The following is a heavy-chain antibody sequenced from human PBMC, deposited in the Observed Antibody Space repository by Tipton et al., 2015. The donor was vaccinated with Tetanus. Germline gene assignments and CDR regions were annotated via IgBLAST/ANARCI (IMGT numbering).Heavy chain of an antibody. CDR2: IYESGDT. V-gene: IGHV4-39*01. Sequence: TLSLTCTVSGASIRGGTFYWGWIRQPPGKGLEWIGSIYESGDTYYIPSLKSRVTIPVDTYTNQFSLTLNSMAAADTGVYYCARHQSGYFTPFDYWGQGKLVTVSS. CDR1: GASIRGGTFY. CDR3: ARHQSGYFTPFDY. J-gene: IGHJ4*02. D-gene: IGHD3-3*01.